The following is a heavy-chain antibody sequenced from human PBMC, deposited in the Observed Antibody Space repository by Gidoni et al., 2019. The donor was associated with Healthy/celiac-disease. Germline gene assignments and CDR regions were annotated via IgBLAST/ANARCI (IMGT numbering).Heavy chain of an antibody. J-gene: IGHJ3*02. CDR3: ARGAGIVVVVAASRAFDI. CDR2: IYYSGST. D-gene: IGHD2-15*01. Sequence: QVQLQESGPGLVKPSETLSLTCTVSGGSVSSGSYYWSWIRQPPGKGLEWIGYIYYSGSTNYNPSLKSRVTISVDTSKNQFSLKLSSVTAADTAVYYCARGAGIVVVVAASRAFDIWGQGTMVTVSS. V-gene: IGHV4-61*01. CDR1: GGSVSSGSYY.